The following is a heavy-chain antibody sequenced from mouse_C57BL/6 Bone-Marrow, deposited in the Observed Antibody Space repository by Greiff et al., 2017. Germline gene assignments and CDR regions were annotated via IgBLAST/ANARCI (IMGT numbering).Heavy chain of an antibody. J-gene: IGHJ2*01. CDR3: ARIQGYYFDY. Sequence: EVKLQQSGPELVKPGASVKISCKASGYSFTSYYMNWVKQSPEKSLEWIGEINPSTGGTTYNQKFKAKATLTVDKSSSTAYMQLKSLTSEDSAVYYCARIQGYYFDYWGQGTTLTVSS. CDR2: INPSTGGT. CDR1: GYSFTSYY. V-gene: IGHV1-42*01.